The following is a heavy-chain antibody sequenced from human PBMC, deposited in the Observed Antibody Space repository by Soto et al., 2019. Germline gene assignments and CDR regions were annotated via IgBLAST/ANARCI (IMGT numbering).Heavy chain of an antibody. CDR1: GFTFTTYW. CDR2: IKQDGSEK. Sequence: EVQLVESGGGLVQPGGSLRLSCAASGFTFTTYWMTWVRQAPGKGLEWVANIKQDGSEKYCVDSVKGRFTISRDNAKXXXXXXXXXXXXXXXXXXXXXXXXXLHAFDIWGQGTMVTVSS. V-gene: IGHV3-7*01. J-gene: IGHJ3*02. CDR3: XXXXXLHAFDI.